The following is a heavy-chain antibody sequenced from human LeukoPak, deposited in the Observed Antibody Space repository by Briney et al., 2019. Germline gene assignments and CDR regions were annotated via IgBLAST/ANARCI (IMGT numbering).Heavy chain of an antibody. CDR3: ARDPGCSYGYVFDY. V-gene: IGHV3-30*03. D-gene: IGHD5-18*01. CDR2: ISYDGSNK. Sequence: GGSLRLSCAASGFTFSSYGMHWVRQAPGKGLEWVAVISYDGSNKYYADSVKGRFTISRDSSKNTLYLQMNSLRAEDTAVYYCARDPGCSYGYVFDYWGQGTLVTVSS. J-gene: IGHJ4*02. CDR1: GFTFSSYG.